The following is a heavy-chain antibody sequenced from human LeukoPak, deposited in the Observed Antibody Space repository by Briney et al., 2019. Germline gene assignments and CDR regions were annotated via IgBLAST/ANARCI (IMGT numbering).Heavy chain of an antibody. CDR2: ISSSSSYI. D-gene: IGHD2-15*01. CDR1: GFTFSSYN. Sequence: RGSLRLSCAASGFTFSSYNINWVRQAPGKGLEWVSSISSSSSYIYYADSLKGRFTISRDNAKNSLYLQMNSLRAEDTAVYYCARDDKGVAKAFDIWGQGTMVTVSS. CDR3: ARDDKGVAKAFDI. V-gene: IGHV3-21*01. J-gene: IGHJ3*02.